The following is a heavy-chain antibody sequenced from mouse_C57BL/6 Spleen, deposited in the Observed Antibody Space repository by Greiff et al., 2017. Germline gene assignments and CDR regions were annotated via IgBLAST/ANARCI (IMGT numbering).Heavy chain of an antibody. V-gene: IGHV5-16*01. CDR1: GFTFSDYY. D-gene: IGHD2-4*01. J-gene: IGHJ4*01. CDR3: ARGDYDVNYAMDY. CDR2: INYDGSST. Sequence: EVQRVESEGGLVQPGRSMKLSCTASGFTFSDYYMAWVRQVPEKGLEWVANINYDGSSTYYLDSLKSRFIISRDNAKNILYLQMSSLKSEDTATYYCARGDYDVNYAMDYWGQGTSVTVSS.